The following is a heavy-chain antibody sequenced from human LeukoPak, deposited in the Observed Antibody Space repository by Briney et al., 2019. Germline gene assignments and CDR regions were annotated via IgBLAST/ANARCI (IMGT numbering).Heavy chain of an antibody. V-gene: IGHV4-39*07. CDR1: GGSISSSTYY. J-gene: IGHJ5*02. CDR3: ARDLSNSRNGYFNWFDP. Sequence: SETLSLTCSVSGGSISSSTYYWGWIRQPPGKGLEWIGSIYDSGITYYNPSLKSRVTISVDTSKNQFSLKLSSVTAADTAVYYCARDLSNSRNGYFNWFDPWGQGTLVTVSS. CDR2: IYDSGIT. D-gene: IGHD3-3*01.